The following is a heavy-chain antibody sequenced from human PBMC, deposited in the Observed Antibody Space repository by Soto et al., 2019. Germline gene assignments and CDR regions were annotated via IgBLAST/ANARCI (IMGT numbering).Heavy chain of an antibody. D-gene: IGHD3-16*01. V-gene: IGHV6-1*01. J-gene: IGHJ5*02. Sequence: SQTLSLTCAISVDSVSSDSAARNLISLSPSRGLEWLGRTYYRSKLYSVYAPSVKSRITINADTSKNQFSLQLNSVTPDDTAIYYCARGYGSLGPWGQGTLITFSS. CDR2: TYYRSKLYS. CDR3: ARGYGSLGP. CDR1: VDSVSSDSAA.